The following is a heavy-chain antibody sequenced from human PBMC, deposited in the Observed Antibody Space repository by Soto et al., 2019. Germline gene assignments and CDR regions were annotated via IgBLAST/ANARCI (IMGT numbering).Heavy chain of an antibody. J-gene: IGHJ4*02. Sequence: GAPMKGSFQGSCFTLYSHGISWGGQAPGKRVEWMGWISAYNGNTNYAQKLQGRVTMTTDTSTSTAYMELRSLRSDDTAVYYCARDGYDFWSGYYTDYFDYWGQGTLVTVSS. D-gene: IGHD3-3*01. V-gene: IGHV1-18*01. CDR1: CFTLYSHG. CDR2: ISAYNGNT. CDR3: ARDGYDFWSGYYTDYFDY.